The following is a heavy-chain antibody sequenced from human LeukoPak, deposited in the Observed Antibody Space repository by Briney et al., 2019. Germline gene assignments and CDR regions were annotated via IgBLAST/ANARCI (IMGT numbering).Heavy chain of an antibody. CDR2: IYYSGST. D-gene: IGHD3-10*01. V-gene: IGHV4-39*01. CDR1: GGSISSSSYY. Sequence: PSETLSLTCTVSGGSISSSSYYWGWIRQPPGKGLEWIGSIYYSGSTCYNPSLKSRVTISVGTSKNQFSLKLSSVTAADTAVYYCARWFGEEWYYYYMDVWGKGTTVTVSS. J-gene: IGHJ6*03. CDR3: ARWFGEEWYYYYMDV.